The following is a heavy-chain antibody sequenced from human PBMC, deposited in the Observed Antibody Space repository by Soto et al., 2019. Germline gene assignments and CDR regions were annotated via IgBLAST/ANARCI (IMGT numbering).Heavy chain of an antibody. V-gene: IGHV1-69*13. CDR1: GGTFSSYA. J-gene: IGHJ5*02. CDR3: VRDRVAAAGTHWFDP. CDR2: IIPIFGTA. Sequence: SVKVSCKASGGTFSSYAISWVRQAPGQGLEWMGGIIPIFGTANYAQKFQGRVTTTADESTSTAYMELSSLRSEDTAVYYCVRDRVAAAGTHWFDPWGQGTLVTVSS. D-gene: IGHD6-13*01.